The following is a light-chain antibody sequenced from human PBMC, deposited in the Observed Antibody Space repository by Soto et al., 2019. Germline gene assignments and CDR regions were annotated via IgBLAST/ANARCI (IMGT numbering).Light chain of an antibody. J-gene: IGKJ1*01. CDR3: QQYGSSRWT. V-gene: IGKV3-20*01. Sequence: EIVLTQSPDTLSLFPGERATLSCRASQSVSSTYLAWYQQKLGQAPRLLIFGASSRATGIPDRFSGSGSGTDFTLTISRLKPEDFAVYYCQQYGSSRWTFGQGTKVEIK. CDR1: QSVSSTY. CDR2: GAS.